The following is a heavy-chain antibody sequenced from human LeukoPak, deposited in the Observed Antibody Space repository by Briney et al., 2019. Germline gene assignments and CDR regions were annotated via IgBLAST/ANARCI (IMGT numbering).Heavy chain of an antibody. J-gene: IGHJ4*02. D-gene: IGHD3-10*01. V-gene: IGHV3-53*01. CDR3: ARVTTSGSYKFDN. CDR1: GFTVGSNY. CDR2: IYTSGST. Sequence: PGGSLRLSCAASGFTVGSNYISWVRQAPGKGLEWVSLIYTSGSTYYADSVKGRFTISRDISKNTLYLQMNSLRAEDTAVYYCARVTTSGSYKFDNWGQGTLVTVSS.